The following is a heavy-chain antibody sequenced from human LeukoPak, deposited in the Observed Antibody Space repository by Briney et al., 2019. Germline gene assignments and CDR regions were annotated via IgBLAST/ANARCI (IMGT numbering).Heavy chain of an antibody. J-gene: IGHJ3*02. V-gene: IGHV3-7*01. CDR3: ASPYYYDTSVYNDAFDI. CDR1: GFTFSRYW. D-gene: IGHD3-22*01. CDR2: IKQDGSER. Sequence: GGSLRLSCAASGFTFSRYWMSWLRQAPGKGLEWVANIKQDGSERYYVDSVKGRFTISRDNAKNSLYLQMSSLRVEDTAVYYCASPYYYDTSVYNDAFDIWGQGKMVTVSS.